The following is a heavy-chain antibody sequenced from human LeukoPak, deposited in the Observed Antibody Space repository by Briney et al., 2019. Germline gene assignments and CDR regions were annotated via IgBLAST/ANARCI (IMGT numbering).Heavy chain of an antibody. CDR1: GFTFRSYA. CDR2: ISYDGSNK. Sequence: QPGRSLRLSCAASGFTFRSYAMHWVRQAPGKGLGWVAIISYDGSNKYYADSVKGRFTISRDNSKNTLYLQMNSLRAEDTAVYYCARELEQWLVDWGQGTLVTVSS. J-gene: IGHJ4*02. CDR3: ARELEQWLVD. D-gene: IGHD6-19*01. V-gene: IGHV3-30-3*01.